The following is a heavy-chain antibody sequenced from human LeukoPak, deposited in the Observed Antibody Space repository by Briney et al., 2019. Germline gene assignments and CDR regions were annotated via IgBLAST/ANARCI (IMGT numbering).Heavy chain of an antibody. Sequence: GGSLRLSCAASGFTFSSYSMNWVRQVPGKGLEWVSSISSSSSYIYYADSVKGRFTISRDNAKNLLYLQMNSLRAEDTAVYYCARARTTITIFDFDYWGQGTLVTVSS. CDR2: ISSSSSYI. J-gene: IGHJ4*02. CDR3: ARARTTITIFDFDY. D-gene: IGHD3-3*01. V-gene: IGHV3-21*01. CDR1: GFTFSSYS.